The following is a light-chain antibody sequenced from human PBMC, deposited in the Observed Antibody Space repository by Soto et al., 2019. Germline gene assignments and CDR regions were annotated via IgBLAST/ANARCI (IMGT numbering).Light chain of an antibody. CDR3: QKYSSVPV. Sequence: DIQMTQSPTSLSASVGDRVTITCRASQGIRNFVAWYQQKPGKAPKLLIYAASTLQSGVPSRFSGSGSGTDFILTINSLQAEDVATYSCQKYSSVPVFGPGTKVEIK. CDR1: QGIRNF. J-gene: IGKJ3*01. CDR2: AAS. V-gene: IGKV1-27*01.